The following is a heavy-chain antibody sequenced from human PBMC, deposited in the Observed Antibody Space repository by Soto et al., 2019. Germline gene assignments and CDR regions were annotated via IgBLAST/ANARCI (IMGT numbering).Heavy chain of an antibody. CDR1: GGSISSYY. J-gene: IGHJ3*02. Sequence: SETLSLTCTVSGGSISSYYWSWIRQPPGKGLEWIGYMYYGGSTSYNPSLKSRVTISVDTSKNQFSLKLSSVTAADTAVYYCVRHLVDDAFEIWGKGTTVTVSS. V-gene: IGHV4-59*08. CDR3: VRHLVDDAFEI. CDR2: MYYGGST.